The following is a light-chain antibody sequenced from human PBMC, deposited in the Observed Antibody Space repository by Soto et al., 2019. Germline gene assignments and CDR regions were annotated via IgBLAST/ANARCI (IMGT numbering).Light chain of an antibody. J-gene: IGLJ3*02. Sequence: QSVLTQPASVSGSPGQSITISCTGTSSDVGDYNYVSWYQQHPGKAPKLMIYEVSNRPSGVSNRFFGSKSGNTASLTISGLQTEDEADYYCSSFTSINTWVFGGGTQLTVL. V-gene: IGLV2-14*01. CDR2: EVS. CDR3: SSFTSINTWV. CDR1: SSDVGDYNY.